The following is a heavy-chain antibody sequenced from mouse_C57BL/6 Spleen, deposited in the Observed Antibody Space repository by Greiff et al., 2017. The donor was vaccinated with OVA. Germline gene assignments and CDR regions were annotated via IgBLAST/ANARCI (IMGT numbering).Heavy chain of an antibody. CDR2: IDPSDSYT. CDR3: ARNYYGSSSLDY. CDR1: GYTFTSYW. J-gene: IGHJ2*01. D-gene: IGHD1-1*01. Sequence: VQLQQPGAELVMPGASVKLSCKASGYTFTSYWMHWVKQRPGQGLEWIGEIDPSDSYTNYNQKFKGKSTLTVDKSSSTAYMQLSSLTSEDSAVYYGARNYYGSSSLDYWGQGTTLTVSS. V-gene: IGHV1-69*01.